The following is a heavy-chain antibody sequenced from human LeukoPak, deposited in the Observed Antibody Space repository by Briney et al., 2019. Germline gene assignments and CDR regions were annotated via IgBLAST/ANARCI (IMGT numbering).Heavy chain of an antibody. Sequence: SETLSLTCAVYGGSFSGYYWSWIRQPPGKGLEWIGEINHSGSTNYNPSLKSRVTISVDTSKNQFSLKLSSVTAADTAVYYCARGGYYYGSGGYYASLAFDIWGQGTMVTVPS. J-gene: IGHJ3*02. CDR3: ARGGYYYGSGGYYASLAFDI. D-gene: IGHD3-10*01. CDR1: GGSFSGYY. CDR2: INHSGST. V-gene: IGHV4-34*01.